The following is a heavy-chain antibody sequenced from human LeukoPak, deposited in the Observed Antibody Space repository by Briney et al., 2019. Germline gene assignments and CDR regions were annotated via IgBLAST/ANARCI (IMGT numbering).Heavy chain of an antibody. CDR3: AKDADAVLAPDY. CDR1: GFTFSSSI. V-gene: IGHV3-23*01. D-gene: IGHD3-3*02. CDR2: ITSGGST. J-gene: IGHJ4*02. Sequence: PGGSLRLSCAASGFTFSSSIMNWVRQAPGKGLEWVSTITSGGSTYYADSVKGRFTISRDNSKNTLFLQMNSLRAEDTAVYYCAKDADAVLAPDYWGQGTLVTVSS.